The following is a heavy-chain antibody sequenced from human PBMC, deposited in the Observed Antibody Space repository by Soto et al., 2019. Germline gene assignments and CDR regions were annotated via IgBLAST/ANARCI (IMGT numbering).Heavy chain of an antibody. CDR2: FNPTSGST. J-gene: IGHJ4*02. D-gene: IGHD2-2*01. CDR3: ARDLAPGDY. Sequence: ASVRVSCKASGGTFSSSAISWVRQAPGQGLEWMGIFNPTSGSTNYAQKFQGRVTLTMDTSTRTVYMELSSLRFDDTAVYYCARDLAPGDYWGQGTLVTVSS. V-gene: IGHV1-46*01. CDR1: GGTFSSSA.